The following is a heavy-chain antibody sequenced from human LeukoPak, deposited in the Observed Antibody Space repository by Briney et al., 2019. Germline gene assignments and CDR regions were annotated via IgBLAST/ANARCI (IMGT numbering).Heavy chain of an antibody. J-gene: IGHJ3*02. Sequence: SETLSLTCTVSGGSISSGSYYWSWIRQPAGKGLEWIGRIYTSGSTNYNPSLKSRVTISVDTSKSQFSLKLSSVTAADTAVYYCARSCPRQFLGWEMGAFDIWGQGTMVTVSS. CDR2: IYTSGST. CDR3: ARSCPRQFLGWEMGAFDI. V-gene: IGHV4-61*02. CDR1: GGSISSGSYY. D-gene: IGHD1-26*01.